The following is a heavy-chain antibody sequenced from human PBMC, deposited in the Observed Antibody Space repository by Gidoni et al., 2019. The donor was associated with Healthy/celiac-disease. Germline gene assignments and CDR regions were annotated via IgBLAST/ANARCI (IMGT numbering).Heavy chain of an antibody. CDR2: IYYSGST. Sequence: QLQLQESGPGLVKPSETLSLTCTVSGGSISSSSYYWGWIRQPPGKGLEWIGSIYYSGSTYYNPSLKSRVTISVDTSKNQFSLKLSSVTAADTAVYYCARDPSETVTTLNWFDPWGQGTLVTVSS. V-gene: IGHV4-39*07. CDR3: ARDPSETVTTLNWFDP. D-gene: IGHD4-4*01. CDR1: GGSISSSSYY. J-gene: IGHJ5*02.